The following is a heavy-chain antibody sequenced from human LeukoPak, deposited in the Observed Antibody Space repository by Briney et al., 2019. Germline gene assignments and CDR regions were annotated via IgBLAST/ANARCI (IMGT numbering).Heavy chain of an antibody. CDR2: IGAGDKYT. CDR3: AKDAANGGSSVPHY. CDR1: GFTLRNYA. D-gene: IGHD7-27*01. Sequence: GSLRLSCAASGFTLRNYAMSWVRQAPGKGLEWVSSIGAGDKYTYHIDSVKGRFTITRDNSKNTLYLQMNSLRAEDTAVYYCAKDAANGGSSVPHYWGQGTLVTVSS. V-gene: IGHV3-23*01. J-gene: IGHJ4*02.